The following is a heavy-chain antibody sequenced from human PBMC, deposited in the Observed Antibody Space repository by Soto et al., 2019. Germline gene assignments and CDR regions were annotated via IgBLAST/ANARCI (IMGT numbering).Heavy chain of an antibody. CDR2: ISGSGGST. CDR1: GFTFSSYA. CDR3: AKGGPRITGTPEGAFDI. V-gene: IGHV3-23*01. J-gene: IGHJ3*02. Sequence: EVQLLESGGGLVQPGGSLRLSCAASGFTFSSYAMSWVRQAPGKGLEWVSAISGSGGSTYYADSVKGRFTISRDNSKNTLYLQMNSLRAEDTAVYYCAKGGPRITGTPEGAFDIWGQGTMVTVSS. D-gene: IGHD1-20*01.